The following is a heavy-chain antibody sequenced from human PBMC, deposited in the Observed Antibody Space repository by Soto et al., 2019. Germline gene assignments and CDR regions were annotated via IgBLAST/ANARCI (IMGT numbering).Heavy chain of an antibody. Sequence: GASVKVSCKVSGYTLTELSMHWVRQAPRKGLEWMGGFDPEDGEAIYAQKFQGRVTMTEDTSTDTAYMELSSLRSEDTAVYYCATATMGNWFDPWGQGTLVTVSS. CDR2: FDPEDGEA. D-gene: IGHD3-10*01. J-gene: IGHJ5*02. CDR1: GYTLTELS. CDR3: ATATMGNWFDP. V-gene: IGHV1-24*01.